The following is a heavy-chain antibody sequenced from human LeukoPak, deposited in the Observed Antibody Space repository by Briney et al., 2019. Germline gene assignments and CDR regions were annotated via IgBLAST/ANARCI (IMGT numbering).Heavy chain of an antibody. CDR3: ARGRGDISE. J-gene: IGHJ4*02. V-gene: IGHV4-59*01. CDR2: IYYSGST. D-gene: IGHD3-9*01. Sequence: SETLSLTCTVSGGSISSYYWSWIRQPPGKGLEWIGHIYYSGSTNYNPSLKSRVTISVDTSKNQFSLKLSSVTAADTAVYYCARGRGDISEWGQGTLVTVSS. CDR1: GGSISSYY.